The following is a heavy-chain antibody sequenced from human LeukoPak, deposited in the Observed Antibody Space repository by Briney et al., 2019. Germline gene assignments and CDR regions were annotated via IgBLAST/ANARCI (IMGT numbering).Heavy chain of an antibody. CDR1: GITLSNYG. CDR2: ISDSGGRT. Sequence: GGSLRLSCAVSGITLSNYGMSWVRQAPGKGLEWVAGISDSGGRTNYADSVKGRFTISRDNPKNTLYLQMNSLRAEDTAVYYCARDTSGSQVITYLDYWGQGILVTVAS. J-gene: IGHJ4*02. V-gene: IGHV3-23*01. CDR3: ARDTSGSQVITYLDY. D-gene: IGHD3-10*01.